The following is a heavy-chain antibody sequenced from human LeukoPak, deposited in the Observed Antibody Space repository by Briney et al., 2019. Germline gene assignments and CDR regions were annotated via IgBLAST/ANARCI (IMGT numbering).Heavy chain of an antibody. V-gene: IGHV3-21*01. CDR2: ISSTSGYI. CDR3: ARVPDSYYYYYMDV. J-gene: IGHJ6*03. D-gene: IGHD1-14*01. Sequence: SGGSLRPSCAVSGFTFSSYSMCWVRQAPGKGLEWVSSISSTSGYINYADSVKGRLTISRDNAKNSLYLQMSSLRAEDTAVYYCARVPDSYYYYYMDVWGKGTTVTVSS. CDR1: GFTFSSYS.